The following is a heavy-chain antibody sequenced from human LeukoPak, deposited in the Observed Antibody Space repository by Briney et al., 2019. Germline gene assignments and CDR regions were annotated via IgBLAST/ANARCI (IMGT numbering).Heavy chain of an antibody. D-gene: IGHD3-10*01. Sequence: ASVKVSCKASGYTFTGYYMHWVRQAPGQGLEWMGWINPNSGGTNYAQKFQGRVTMTRDTSISTAYMELSRLGSDDTAVYYCARDEGGFGYYYYYMDVWGKGTTVTVSS. CDR2: INPNSGGT. CDR3: ARDEGGFGYYYYYMDV. J-gene: IGHJ6*03. CDR1: GYTFTGYY. V-gene: IGHV1-2*02.